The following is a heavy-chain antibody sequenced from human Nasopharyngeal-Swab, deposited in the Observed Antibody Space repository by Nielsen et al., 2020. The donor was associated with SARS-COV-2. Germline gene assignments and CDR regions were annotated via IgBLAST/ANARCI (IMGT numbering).Heavy chain of an antibody. CDR2: IYYSGST. V-gene: IGHV4-30-4*01. CDR3: VREGAGATGAFDI. J-gene: IGHJ3*02. D-gene: IGHD1-26*01. CDR1: GGSISSGDYY. Sequence: SETLSLTCTVSGGSISSGDYYWSWIRQPPGKGLEWIGYIYYSGSTYYNPSLKSRVTISVDTSKNQFSLKLSSVTAADTAVYYCVREGAGATGAFDIWGQGTMVTVSS.